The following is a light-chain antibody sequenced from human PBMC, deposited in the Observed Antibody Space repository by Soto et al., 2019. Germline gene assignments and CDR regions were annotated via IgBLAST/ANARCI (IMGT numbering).Light chain of an antibody. CDR2: EVS. Sequence: QSALTQPASVSGSPGQSITISCTGTSSDVGAFNYVSWYQQQPGKAPKVMIYEVSNRPSGVSNRFSGSKSGNTASLTISGLQAEDEADYYCASYTSTATRVFGGGTKLTVL. J-gene: IGLJ3*02. CDR1: SSDVGAFNY. V-gene: IGLV2-14*01. CDR3: ASYTSTATRV.